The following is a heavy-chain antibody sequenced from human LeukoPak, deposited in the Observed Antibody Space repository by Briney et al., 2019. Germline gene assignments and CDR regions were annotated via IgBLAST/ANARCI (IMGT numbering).Heavy chain of an antibody. Sequence: GGSLRLSRAASGSTFSSYSMNWVRQAPGKGLEWVSSISRSSTYIYFADSVKGRFTISRDNAKNSLYMQMNSLRVEDTAVYYCARDSDSNFVGSFDIWGQGTMVTVSS. CDR3: ARDSDSNFVGSFDI. CDR1: GSTFSSYS. V-gene: IGHV3-21*01. D-gene: IGHD3-3*01. CDR2: ISRSSTYI. J-gene: IGHJ3*02.